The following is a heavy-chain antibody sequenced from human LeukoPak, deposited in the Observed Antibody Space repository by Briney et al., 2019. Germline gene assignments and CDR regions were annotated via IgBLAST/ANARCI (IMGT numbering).Heavy chain of an antibody. D-gene: IGHD6-6*01. V-gene: IGHV3-23*01. CDR2: ISGSGGST. CDR1: GFTFSSYA. Sequence: GGSLGLSCAASGFTFSSYAMSWVRQAPGKGLEWVSAISGSGGSTYYADSVKGRSTISRDNSKNTLYLQMNSLRAEDTAVYYCAVPSIAARLGDYWGQGTLVTVSS. J-gene: IGHJ4*02. CDR3: AVPSIAARLGDY.